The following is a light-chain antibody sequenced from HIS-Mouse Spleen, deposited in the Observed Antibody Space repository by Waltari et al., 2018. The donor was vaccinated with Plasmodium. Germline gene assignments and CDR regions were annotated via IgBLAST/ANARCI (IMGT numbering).Light chain of an antibody. CDR3: QQYNNWSFT. CDR1: QSVSSN. J-gene: IGKJ3*01. CDR2: GAS. Sequence: EIVMTQSPATLSVSLGVRATLSCRPSQSVSSNLAWYQQKPGQAPRLLIYGASTRATGIPARFSGSGSGTEFTLTISSLQSEDFAVYYCQQYNNWSFTFGPGTKVDIK. V-gene: IGKV3-15*01.